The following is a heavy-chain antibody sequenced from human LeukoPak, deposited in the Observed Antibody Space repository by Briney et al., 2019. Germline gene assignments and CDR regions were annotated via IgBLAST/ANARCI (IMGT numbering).Heavy chain of an antibody. CDR3: ARRHVEYSSSSDPYYFDY. V-gene: IGHV4-39*01. CDR1: GGSISSRSYY. CDR2: IYYSGST. Sequence: SETLSLTCTVSGGSISSRSYYWGWIRQPPGKGLEWIGIIYYSGSTYSNPSLRSRVTISVDTSKNQFSLKLSSVTAADTAVYYCARRHVEYSSSSDPYYFDYWGQGTLVTVSS. D-gene: IGHD6-6*01. J-gene: IGHJ4*02.